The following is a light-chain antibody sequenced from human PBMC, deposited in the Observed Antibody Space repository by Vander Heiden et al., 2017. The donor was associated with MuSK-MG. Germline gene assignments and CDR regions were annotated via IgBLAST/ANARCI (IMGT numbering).Light chain of an antibody. Sequence: EIVLAQSPGTLSLSPGERATLSCRASQSVSDSYLAWYQQKPGKAPRLLIYGASRRATGIPDRFSGSGSGTDFTLSISRLEPEDCAVYYCQQYGRSPWTFGQGTTVEIK. J-gene: IGKJ1*01. CDR2: GAS. CDR3: QQYGRSPWT. V-gene: IGKV3-20*01. CDR1: QSVSDSY.